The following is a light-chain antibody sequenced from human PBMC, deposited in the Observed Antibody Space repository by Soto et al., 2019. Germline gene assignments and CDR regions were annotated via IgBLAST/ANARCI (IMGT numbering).Light chain of an antibody. CDR3: HQYDNTPQT. CDR2: AAS. J-gene: IGKJ2*01. V-gene: IGKV3-20*01. Sequence: EIMLSQSPGTVSLSQGESATLFCRASQSMKRRYLAWYQQKPGQAPRVLIYAASIRATGIPDRFSGSGSGTDFSLTISRLEPEDFAVYYCHQYDNTPQTFGQGTKVDI. CDR1: QSMKRRY.